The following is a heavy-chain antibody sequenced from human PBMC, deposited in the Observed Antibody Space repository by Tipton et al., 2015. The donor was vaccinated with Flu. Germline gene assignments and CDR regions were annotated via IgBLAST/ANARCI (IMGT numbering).Heavy chain of an antibody. CDR1: GGSFSGYY. D-gene: IGHD6-19*01. CDR3: ARQYGVYSSGWNWYFDL. V-gene: IGHV4-34*01. CDR2: INHSGST. J-gene: IGHJ2*01. Sequence: TLSLTCAVYGGSFSGYYWSWIRQTPGKGLEWIGEINHSGSTNYNPSLKSRVTISVDTSKNQFSLKLSSVTAADTAVYYCARQYGVYSSGWNWYFDLWGCGTLVTVSS.